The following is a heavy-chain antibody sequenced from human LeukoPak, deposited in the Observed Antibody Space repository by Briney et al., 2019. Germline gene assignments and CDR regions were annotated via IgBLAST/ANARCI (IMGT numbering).Heavy chain of an antibody. Sequence: PGGSLRLSCAASGFTFDDYAMSWVRQPPGMGLEWVSGIRRNGGITNYADSVKGRFTISRDNAKKSLYLQMNSLRAEDTAFYYCARVDVVVAALDYWGQGTLVTVSS. J-gene: IGHJ4*02. CDR1: GFTFDDYA. V-gene: IGHV3-20*04. CDR2: IRRNGGIT. CDR3: ARVDVVVAALDY. D-gene: IGHD2-15*01.